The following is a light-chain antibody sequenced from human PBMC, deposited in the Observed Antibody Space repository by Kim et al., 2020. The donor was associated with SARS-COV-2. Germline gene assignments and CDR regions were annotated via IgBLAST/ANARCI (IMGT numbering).Light chain of an antibody. CDR2: GVT. J-gene: IGLJ3*02. CDR1: SSDIGGYNY. Sequence: QSITISCTGTSSDIGGYNYVSWYQQHPGKAPKLMIYGVTNRPSGVSNRFSGSKSGNTASLTISGFQAEDEADYYCSSYTISNTLVVFGGGTQLTVL. V-gene: IGLV2-14*03. CDR3: SSYTISNTLVV.